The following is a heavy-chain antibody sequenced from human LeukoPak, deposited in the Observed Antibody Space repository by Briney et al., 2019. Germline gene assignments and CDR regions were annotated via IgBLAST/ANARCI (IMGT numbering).Heavy chain of an antibody. CDR3: ARDRTGTGEAFDI. V-gene: IGHV1/OR15-1*04. Sequence: ASVKVSCKASGYIFTDYYMHWVRQAPGQELGWMGRINPNSGGTNYAQKFQGRVTMTTDTSTSTAYMELRSLRSDDTAVYYCARDRTGTGEAFDIWGQGTMVTVSS. CDR1: GYIFTDYY. D-gene: IGHD1-1*01. CDR2: INPNSGGT. J-gene: IGHJ3*02.